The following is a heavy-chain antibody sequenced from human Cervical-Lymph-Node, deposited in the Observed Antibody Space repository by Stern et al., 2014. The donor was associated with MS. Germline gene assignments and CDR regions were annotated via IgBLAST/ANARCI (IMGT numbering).Heavy chain of an antibody. D-gene: IGHD1-1*01. J-gene: IGHJ4*02. V-gene: IGHV1-69*12. CDR2: IIPIIGAA. CDR3: ASLNDAPPDY. Sequence: QVQLVQSGAEVKKPGSSVKVSCKASGGTFSSYAINWVRQAPGQGLEWMGGIIPIIGAANYAQKFHGRVTITADESTSTAYMELISLKSDDTAVYFCASLNDAPPDYWGQGTLVTVSS. CDR1: GGTFSSYA.